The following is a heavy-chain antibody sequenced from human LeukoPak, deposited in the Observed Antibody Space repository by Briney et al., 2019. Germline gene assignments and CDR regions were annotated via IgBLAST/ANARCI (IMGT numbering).Heavy chain of an antibody. CDR2: MNEDGSTK. CDR3: ARDYASNALDI. CDR1: GFTFSDYY. J-gene: IGHJ3*02. V-gene: IGHV3-7*01. Sequence: PGGSLRPSCAASGFTFSDYYMSWIRQAPGKGLEWVANMNEDGSTKNYVDSVKGRFTISRDNAQNSLFLQINSLRAEDTAVYYCARDYASNALDIWGQGTMVTVSS. D-gene: IGHD2-2*01.